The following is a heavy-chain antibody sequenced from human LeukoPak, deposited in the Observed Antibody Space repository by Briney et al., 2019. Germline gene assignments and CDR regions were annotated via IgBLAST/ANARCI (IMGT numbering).Heavy chain of an antibody. Sequence: PSETLSLTCTVSGDSISSGGYCWSWIRQHPGKGLEWIGYIYYSGSTYYNPSLKSRVTISVDKSKNQFSLKLSSVTAADTAVYYCARMPLTRSSSWYGFDYWGQGTLVTVSS. D-gene: IGHD6-13*01. CDR1: GDSISSGGYC. J-gene: IGHJ4*02. CDR3: ARMPLTRSSSWYGFDY. V-gene: IGHV4-31*03. CDR2: IYYSGST.